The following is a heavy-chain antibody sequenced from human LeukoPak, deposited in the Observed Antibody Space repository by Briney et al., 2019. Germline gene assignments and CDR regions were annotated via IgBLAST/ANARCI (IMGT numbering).Heavy chain of an antibody. D-gene: IGHD3-16*01. V-gene: IGHV7-4-1*02. CDR2: INTNTGNP. CDR1: GYTFTSYT. CDR3: ARDVFGGRGELNY. Sequence: GASVKVSCEASGYTFTSYTIDWVRQAPGQGLEWMGWINTNTGNPTYAQGFTGRFVFSLDTSVSTTYLQISGLKAEDTAVYYCARDVFGGRGELNYWGQGTLVTVSS. J-gene: IGHJ4*02.